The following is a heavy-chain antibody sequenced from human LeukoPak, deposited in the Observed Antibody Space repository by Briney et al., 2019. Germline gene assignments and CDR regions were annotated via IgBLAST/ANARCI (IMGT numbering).Heavy chain of an antibody. D-gene: IGHD2-21*02. J-gene: IGHJ6*03. V-gene: IGHV3-23*01. Sequence: PGGTLRLSCAASGFTFNTYGMTWVRQAPGKGLEWVSAISGSGGRTYYADSVKGRFTISRDNSKNTLYLQMNSLRAEDTAVYYCAKDLSDYHSHYYYMDVWGKGTTVTISS. CDR1: GFTFNTYG. CDR2: ISGSGGRT. CDR3: AKDLSDYHSHYYYMDV.